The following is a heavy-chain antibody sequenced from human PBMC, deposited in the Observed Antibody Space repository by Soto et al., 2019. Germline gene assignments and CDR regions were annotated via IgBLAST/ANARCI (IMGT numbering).Heavy chain of an antibody. J-gene: IGHJ6*02. CDR2: IYPGDSDT. V-gene: IGHV5-51*01. D-gene: IGHD3-3*01. CDR1: GYSFTSYW. CDR3: ARFPWDYDFWSGFGMDV. Sequence: PGESLKISCKGSGYSFTSYWIGWVRQMPGKGLEWMGIIYPGDSDTRYSPSSQGQVTISADKSISTAYLQWSSLKASDTAVYYCARFPWDYDFWSGFGMDVWGQGTTVTVSS.